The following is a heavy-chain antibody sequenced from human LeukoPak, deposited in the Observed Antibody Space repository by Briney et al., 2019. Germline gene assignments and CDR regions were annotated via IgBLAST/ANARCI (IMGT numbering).Heavy chain of an antibody. J-gene: IGHJ5*02. Sequence: PSETLSLTCAVYGGSFSDYYWSWIRQPPGKGLEWIGEISHSGSTNYNPSLRSRVTMSVDTSNNQFSLRLSSVTAADTAVYYCARDTYNWNVDTFDPWGQGTLVTVSS. CDR2: ISHSGST. CDR3: ARDTYNWNVDTFDP. D-gene: IGHD1-20*01. V-gene: IGHV4-34*01. CDR1: GGSFSDYY.